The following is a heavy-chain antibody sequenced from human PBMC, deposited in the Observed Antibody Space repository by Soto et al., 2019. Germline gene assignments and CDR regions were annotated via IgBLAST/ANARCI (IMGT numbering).Heavy chain of an antibody. CDR3: AMVDVDVTPSPQDV. D-gene: IGHD2-2*03. J-gene: IGHJ6*02. Sequence: QVQLVQSGAEVKNPGASVKVSCKASGYTFTRYGIAWARQAPGQGLEWMGWINTYNGNTNYAQNVQGRVTLTTDTYTSTAYMELRSLTSNDTAIYYCAMVDVDVTPSPQDVWGQGTTVIVSS. V-gene: IGHV1-18*01. CDR2: INTYNGNT. CDR1: GYTFTRYG.